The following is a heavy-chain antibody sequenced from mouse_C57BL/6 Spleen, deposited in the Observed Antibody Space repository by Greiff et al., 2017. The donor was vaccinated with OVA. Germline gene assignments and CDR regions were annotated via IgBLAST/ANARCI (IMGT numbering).Heavy chain of an antibody. V-gene: IGHV1-59*01. Sequence: QVQLQQPGAELVRPGTSVKLSCKASGYTFTSYWMHWVKQRPGQGLEWIGVIDPSDSYTNYNQKFKGKATLTVDTSSSTAYMQLSSLTSEDSAVYYCARSLYYYGTRTGLYYAMDYWGQGTSVTVSS. CDR1: GYTFTSYW. CDR3: ARSLYYYGTRTGLYYAMDY. CDR2: IDPSDSYT. J-gene: IGHJ4*01. D-gene: IGHD1-1*01.